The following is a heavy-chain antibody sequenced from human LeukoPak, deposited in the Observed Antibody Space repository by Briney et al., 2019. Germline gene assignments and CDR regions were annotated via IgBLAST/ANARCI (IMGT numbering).Heavy chain of an antibody. V-gene: IGHV4-59*01. D-gene: IGHD3-10*01. J-gene: IGHJ4*02. CDR3: ARVLGPRYYYGSGSVGFDY. Sequence: SETLSLTCAVYGGSFSGYYWSWIRQPPGKGLEWIGYIYYSGSTNYNPSLKSRVTISVDTSKNQFSLKLSSVTAADTAVYYCARVLGPRYYYGSGSVGFDYWGQGTLVTVSS. CDR1: GGSFSGYY. CDR2: IYYSGST.